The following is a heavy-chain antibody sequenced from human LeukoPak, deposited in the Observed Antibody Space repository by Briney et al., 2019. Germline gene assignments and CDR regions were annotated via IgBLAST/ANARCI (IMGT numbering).Heavy chain of an antibody. J-gene: IGHJ4*02. V-gene: IGHV1-69*13. Sequence: SVKVSCKASGGTFSSYAISWVRQAPGQGLEWMGGIIPIFGTANYAQKFQGRVTITADESTSTAYMELSSLRSEDTAVYYCAREGDSYGLTYFDYWGQGTLVTVSS. D-gene: IGHD5-18*01. CDR3: AREGDSYGLTYFDY. CDR1: GGTFSSYA. CDR2: IIPIFGTA.